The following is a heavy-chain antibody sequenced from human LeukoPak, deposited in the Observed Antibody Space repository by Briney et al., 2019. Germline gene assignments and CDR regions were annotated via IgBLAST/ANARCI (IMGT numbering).Heavy chain of an antibody. CDR1: GYTFTSYY. V-gene: IGHV1-46*01. CDR2: INPSGGST. CDR3: ARVGVSSSFAFDY. D-gene: IGHD6-6*01. Sequence: GVSVTVSCMASGYTFTSYYMHWVRQAPGQGLEWMGIINPSGGSTSCAQKFQGRVTMTRDTSTSTVYMELSSLRSEDTAVYYCARVGVSSSFAFDYWGEGSLVTVSS. J-gene: IGHJ4*02.